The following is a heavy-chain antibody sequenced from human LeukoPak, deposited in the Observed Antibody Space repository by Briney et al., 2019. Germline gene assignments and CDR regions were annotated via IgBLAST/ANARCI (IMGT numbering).Heavy chain of an antibody. CDR1: GGSFSGYY. J-gene: IGHJ4*02. CDR3: ARGGISGYVY. D-gene: IGHD5-12*01. V-gene: IGHV4-34*01. CDR2: INHSGST. Sequence: SETLSLTCAVYGGSFSGYYWSWIRHPPWKGLEWIGEINHSGSTNYNPSLKSRVTISVDTSKNQFSLKLSSVTAADTAVYYCARGGISGYVYWGQGTLVTVSS.